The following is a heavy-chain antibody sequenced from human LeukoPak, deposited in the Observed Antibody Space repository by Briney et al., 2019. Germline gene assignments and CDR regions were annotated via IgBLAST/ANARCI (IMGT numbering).Heavy chain of an antibody. CDR3: VRDRPHNCFDP. V-gene: IGHV3-74*01. CDR2: IDNDGTNT. CDR1: EFTFSAHW. J-gene: IGHJ5*02. D-gene: IGHD6-6*01. Sequence: PGGSLRLSCAASEFTFSAHWMHWVRHVPGKGLVYIAYIDNDGTNTNYADCVKGRFTIPRDNAKNTLYLQMNSLRGEDTAVYYCVRDRPHNCFDPWGQGTLVTVSS.